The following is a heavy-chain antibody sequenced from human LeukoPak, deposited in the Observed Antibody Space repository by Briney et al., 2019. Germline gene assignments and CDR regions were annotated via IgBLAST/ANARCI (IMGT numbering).Heavy chain of an antibody. CDR2: IYSGGST. V-gene: IGHV3-53*01. Sequence: GGSLRLSCAASGFTVSSNYMSWVRQAPGKGLEWVSVIYSGGSTYYADSVKGRFTISIDNSKNTLYLQMNSLRAEDTAVYYCARVGVGVSQYFQHWGQGTLVTVSS. CDR1: GFTVSSNY. D-gene: IGHD3-3*01. J-gene: IGHJ1*01. CDR3: ARVGVGVSQYFQH.